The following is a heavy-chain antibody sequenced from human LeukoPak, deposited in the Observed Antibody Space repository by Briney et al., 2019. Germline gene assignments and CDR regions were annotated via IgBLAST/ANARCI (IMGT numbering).Heavy chain of an antibody. CDR1: GYTFTGYY. J-gene: IGHJ5*02. Sequence: ASVKVSCKASGYTFTGYYIHWARQAPGQGLEWMGWINPNSGDTNYAQKFQDRVTLSRDTSISTAYMELTNLRSDDTAVYYCARPNGDYHNWFDPWGQGTLVTVSS. D-gene: IGHD4-17*01. CDR3: ARPNGDYHNWFDP. V-gene: IGHV1-2*02. CDR2: INPNSGDT.